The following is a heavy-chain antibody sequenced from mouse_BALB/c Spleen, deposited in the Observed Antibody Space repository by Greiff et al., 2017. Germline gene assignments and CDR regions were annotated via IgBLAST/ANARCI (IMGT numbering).Heavy chain of an antibody. V-gene: IGHV2-2*02. D-gene: IGHD2-2*01. J-gene: IGHJ3*01. CDR3: ARGGYDGFAY. CDR2: IWSGGST. CDR1: GFSLTSYG. Sequence: VHLVESGPGLVQPSQSLSITCTVSGFSLTSYGVHWVRQPPGKGLEWLGVIWSGGSTDYNAAFISRLSISKDNSKSQVFFKMNSLQANDTAIYYCARGGYDGFAYWGQGTLVTVSA.